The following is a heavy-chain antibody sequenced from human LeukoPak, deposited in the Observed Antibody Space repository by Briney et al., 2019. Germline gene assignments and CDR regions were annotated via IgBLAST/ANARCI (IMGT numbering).Heavy chain of an antibody. CDR2: IKQDGSDK. J-gene: IGHJ4*02. CDR3: AKVAHYYYGSESYYFFEH. D-gene: IGHD3-10*01. V-gene: IGHV3-7*01. Sequence: GGSLRLSCEASGFTFSNYWMSWVRQAPGKGLEWVANIKQDGSDKYYVDSVKGRFTISRDNAKNSLYLQMNSLRVEDTAIYYCAKVAHYYYGSESYYFFEHWGQGTPVTASS. CDR1: GFTFSNYW.